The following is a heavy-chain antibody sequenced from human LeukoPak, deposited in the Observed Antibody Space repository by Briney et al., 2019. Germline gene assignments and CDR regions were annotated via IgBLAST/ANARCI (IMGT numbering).Heavy chain of an antibody. J-gene: IGHJ3*02. V-gene: IGHV3-11*01. CDR2: ISSSSSTI. CDR3: AREGIAVARDAFDI. D-gene: IGHD6-19*01. Sequence: GGSLRLSCAASGFTFSDYYMSWIRQAPGKGLEWVSYISSSSSTIYYADSVKGRFTISRDNAKNSLYLQMNSLRAEDTAVYYCAREGIAVARDAFDIWGQGTMVTVSS. CDR1: GFTFSDYY.